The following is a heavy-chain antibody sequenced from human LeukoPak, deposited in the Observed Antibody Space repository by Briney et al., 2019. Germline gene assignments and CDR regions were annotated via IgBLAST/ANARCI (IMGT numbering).Heavy chain of an antibody. J-gene: IGHJ4*02. V-gene: IGHV4-30-2*01. CDR3: ARDGAGRGVDY. CDR2: IYHSGST. D-gene: IGHD3-10*01. Sequence: SQTLSLTCTVSGGSISSGGYSWSWIRQPPGKGLEWIGYIYHSGSTYYNPSLKSRVTISVDRSKNQFSLKLSSVTAADTAVYYCARDGAGRGVDYWGQGTLVTVSS. CDR1: GGSISSGGYS.